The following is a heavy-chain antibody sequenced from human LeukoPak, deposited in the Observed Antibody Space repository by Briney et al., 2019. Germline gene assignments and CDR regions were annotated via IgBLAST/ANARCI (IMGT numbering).Heavy chain of an antibody. Sequence: VSRINSDGSTTSYADSVKGRFTISRDNAKNTLYLQMNSLRAEDTAVYYCARDDDYGGSVDYWGQGTLVTVSS. V-gene: IGHV3-74*01. J-gene: IGHJ4*01. D-gene: IGHD4-23*01. CDR3: ARDDDYGGSVDY. CDR2: INSDGSTT.